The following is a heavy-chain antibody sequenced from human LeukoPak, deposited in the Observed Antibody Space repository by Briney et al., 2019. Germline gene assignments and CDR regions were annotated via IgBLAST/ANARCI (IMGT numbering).Heavy chain of an antibody. D-gene: IGHD2-2*01. J-gene: IGHJ5*02. CDR1: GGTFSSYA. Sequence: ASVKVSFKASGGTFSSYAISWVRQAPGQGLEWMGRIIPIFGIANYAQKFQGRVTITADKSTSTAYMELSSLRSEDTAVYYCARGKVVVENWFDPWGQGTLVTVSS. CDR2: IIPIFGIA. V-gene: IGHV1-69*04. CDR3: ARGKVVVENWFDP.